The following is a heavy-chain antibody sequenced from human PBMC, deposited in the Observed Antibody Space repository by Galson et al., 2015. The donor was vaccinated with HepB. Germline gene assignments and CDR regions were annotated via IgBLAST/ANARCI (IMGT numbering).Heavy chain of an antibody. V-gene: IGHV3-7*03. CDR3: ATYRGTRDWVNVGVH. Sequence: SLRLSCAASRFSFTSYWMYWVRQAPGKGLEWVANINVDGSEKNYVDSVRGRFTISRDNAKNSLYLQMDSLRAEDTAVYYCATYRGTRDWVNVGVHWGQGTQVTVSS. CDR2: INVDGSEK. D-gene: IGHD2-21*02. J-gene: IGHJ4*02. CDR1: RFSFTSYW.